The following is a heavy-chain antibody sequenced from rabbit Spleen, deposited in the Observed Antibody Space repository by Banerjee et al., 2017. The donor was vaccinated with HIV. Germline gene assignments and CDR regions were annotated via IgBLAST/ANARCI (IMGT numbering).Heavy chain of an antibody. V-gene: IGHV1S45*01. J-gene: IGHJ6*01. CDR2: IDSGSSGFT. CDR3: ARDTSSSFSSYGMDL. D-gene: IGHD1-1*01. CDR1: GFSFSNKAV. Sequence: QEQLEESGGDLVKPEGSLKLSCTASGFSFSNKAVMCWVRQAPGKGLEWIACIDSGSSGFTYFATWAKGRFTISKTSSTTVTLQMTRLTAADTATYFCARDTSSSFSSYGMDLWGPGTLVTVS.